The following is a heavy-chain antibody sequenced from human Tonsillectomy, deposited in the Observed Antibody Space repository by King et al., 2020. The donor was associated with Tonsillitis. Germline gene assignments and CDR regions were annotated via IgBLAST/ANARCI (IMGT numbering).Heavy chain of an antibody. D-gene: IGHD6-19*01. V-gene: IGHV3-23*04. J-gene: IGHJ6*03. Sequence: VQLVESGGGLVQPGGSLRLSCAASGLIFRSYAMSWVRQAPGQGLEWVSGISCSSGSTYYADSVRGRFTISKDNSKNTLYLQMNSLRAEDTAVYYCAKDAVAASGPNYYYYYYMDVWGKGTTVTVSS. CDR3: AKDAVAASGPNYYYYYYMDV. CDR2: ISCSSGST. CDR1: GLIFRSYA.